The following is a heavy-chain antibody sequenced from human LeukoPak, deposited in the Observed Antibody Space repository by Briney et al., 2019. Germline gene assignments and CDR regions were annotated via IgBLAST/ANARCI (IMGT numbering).Heavy chain of an antibody. J-gene: IGHJ5*02. CDR1: GYTFTSYY. D-gene: IGHD2-2*01. Sequence: ASVKVSCKASGYTFTSYYMHWVRQAPGQGLEWMGIINPSGGSTNYAQKFQGRVTITADESTSTAYMELSSLRSEDTAVYYCARVRAGDIVVVPAAEGWFDPWGQGTLVTVSS. CDR3: ARVRAGDIVVVPAAEGWFDP. CDR2: INPSGGST. V-gene: IGHV1-46*01.